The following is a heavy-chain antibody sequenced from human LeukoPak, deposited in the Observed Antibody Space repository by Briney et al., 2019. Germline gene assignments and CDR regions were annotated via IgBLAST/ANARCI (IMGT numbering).Heavy chain of an antibody. CDR3: ARLSAYYYGSYFYYYMDV. Sequence: GGSLRLSCAASGFTFSSSAMSWVRQSPGKGPEWVANIKQDESERYTVDSVKGRFTISRDNAKNSVYLQMNSLKGEDTALYYCARLSAYYYGSYFYYYMDVWGKGTTVTVSS. D-gene: IGHD3-10*01. V-gene: IGHV3-7*01. J-gene: IGHJ6*03. CDR1: GFTFSSSA. CDR2: IKQDESER.